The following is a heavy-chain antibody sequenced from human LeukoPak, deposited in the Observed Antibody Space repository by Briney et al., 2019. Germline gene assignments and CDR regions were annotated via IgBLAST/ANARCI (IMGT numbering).Heavy chain of an antibody. Sequence: GGSLRLSCSASGFTFSSYAMHWVRQAPGKGLEYVSAISSNGGSTYYADSVKGRFTISRDISKNTLYLQMNSLRAEDTAVYYCASSSRNTYGVYWGQGTLVTVSS. J-gene: IGHJ4*02. CDR2: ISSNGGST. CDR3: ASSSRNTYGVY. D-gene: IGHD2-2*01. CDR1: GFTFSSYA. V-gene: IGHV3-64*04.